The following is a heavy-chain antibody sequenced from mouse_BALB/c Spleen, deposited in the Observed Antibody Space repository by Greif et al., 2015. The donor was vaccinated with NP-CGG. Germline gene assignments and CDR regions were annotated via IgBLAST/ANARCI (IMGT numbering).Heavy chain of an antibody. CDR3: ARGGYYHYYYAMDY. CDR2: ISYSGST. Sequence: VQLQQSGPSLVKPSQTLPLTCSVTGDSITSGYWNWIRKFPGNKLEYMGYISYSGSTYYNPSLKGRISITRDTSKNQYYLQLNSVTTEDTATYYCARGGYYHYYYAMDYWGQGTSVTVSS. D-gene: IGHD2-3*01. J-gene: IGHJ4*01. CDR1: GDSITSGY. V-gene: IGHV3-8*02.